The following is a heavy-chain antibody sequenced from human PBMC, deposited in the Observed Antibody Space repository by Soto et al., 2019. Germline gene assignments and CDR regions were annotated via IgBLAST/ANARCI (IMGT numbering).Heavy chain of an antibody. J-gene: IGHJ5*02. CDR2: VYYSGST. V-gene: IGHV4-59*01. Sequence: SETLSLTCTVSGGSISSYYWSWIRLPPGKGLEWIGYVYYSGSTNYNPSLKRRVTISVDTSKNQFSLKLSSVTAADTAVYYCSRGGYSYGAGRSWFDPWGQGTLVTVSS. D-gene: IGHD5-18*01. CDR1: GGSISSYY. CDR3: SRGGYSYGAGRSWFDP.